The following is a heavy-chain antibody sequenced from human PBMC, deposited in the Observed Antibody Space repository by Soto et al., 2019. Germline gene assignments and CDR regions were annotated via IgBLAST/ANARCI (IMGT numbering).Heavy chain of an antibody. CDR1: GGTFSSYA. CDR2: IIPIFGTA. V-gene: IGHV1-69*01. CDR3: ASHLWFGELFSTYYYYGMDV. D-gene: IGHD3-10*01. J-gene: IGHJ6*02. Sequence: QVQLVQSGAEVKKPGSSVKVSCKASGGTFSSYAISWVRQAPGQGLEWMGGIIPIFGTANYAQKFQGRVTITADESTSTAYMELSSLRSEDTAMYYCASHLWFGELFSTYYYYGMDVWGQGTTVTVSS.